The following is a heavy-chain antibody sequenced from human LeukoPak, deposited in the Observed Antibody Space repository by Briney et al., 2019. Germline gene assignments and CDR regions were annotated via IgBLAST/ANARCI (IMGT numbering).Heavy chain of an antibody. J-gene: IGHJ4*02. CDR3: ATDRGWRTSGYYLYYFEY. Sequence: GGSLRLSCAASGFIFTNFFMSWVRQAPGKGLEWVASIKHDGSEKYYVDSVRGRFTISRDNTKNSLYLQMSSLRAEDTAVYYCATDRGWRTSGYYLYYFEYWGQGTLVTFSS. V-gene: IGHV3-7*01. CDR2: IKHDGSEK. CDR1: GFIFTNFF. D-gene: IGHD3-3*01.